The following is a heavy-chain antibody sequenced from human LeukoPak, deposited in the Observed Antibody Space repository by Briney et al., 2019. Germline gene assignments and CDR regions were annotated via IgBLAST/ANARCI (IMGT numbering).Heavy chain of an antibody. CDR2: IWYDGSNK. CDR1: GFTFSSYG. D-gene: IGHD3-16*01. Sequence: GRSLRLSCAASGFTFSSYGMHWVRQAPGKGLEWLAVIWYDGSNKYYADSVKGRFTISRDNSKNTLYLQMNSLRAEDTAVYYCPKLAKGDDAFDIWGQGTMVTVSS. V-gene: IGHV3-33*06. J-gene: IGHJ3*02. CDR3: PKLAKGDDAFDI.